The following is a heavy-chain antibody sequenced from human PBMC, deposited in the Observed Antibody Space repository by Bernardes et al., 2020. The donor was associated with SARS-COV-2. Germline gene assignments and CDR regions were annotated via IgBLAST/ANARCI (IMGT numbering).Heavy chain of an antibody. Sequence: ASVKVSCKASGYRFTTYGITWVRQAPGQGLEWMGWNSAYSGYTKYAQKLQGRVTMTTDTSTSTAYMELRSLRSDDTAVYYCARVVDTTMVAWFDPWGQGTLVTVSS. V-gene: IGHV1-18*04. CDR3: ARVVDTTMVAWFDP. D-gene: IGHD5-18*01. J-gene: IGHJ5*02. CDR2: NSAYSGYT. CDR1: GYRFTTYG.